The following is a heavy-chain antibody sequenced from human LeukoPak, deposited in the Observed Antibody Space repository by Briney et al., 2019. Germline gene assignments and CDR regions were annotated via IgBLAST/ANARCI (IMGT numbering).Heavy chain of an antibody. CDR1: GGSISSYY. J-gene: IGHJ3*02. Sequence: SETLSLTCTVSGGSISSYYWSWIRQPPGKGLEWIGYIYYSGSTNYNPSLKSRVTISVDTSKNQFSLKLSSVTAADTAVYYCASRKGYCSGGSCGIAFDIWGQGTMVTVSS. CDR2: IYYSGST. V-gene: IGHV4-59*12. CDR3: ASRKGYCSGGSCGIAFDI. D-gene: IGHD2-15*01.